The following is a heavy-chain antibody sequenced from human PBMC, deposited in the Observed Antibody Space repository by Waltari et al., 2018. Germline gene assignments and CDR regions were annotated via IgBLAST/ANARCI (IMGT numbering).Heavy chain of an antibody. V-gene: IGHV4-31*03. CDR1: GGSISSGGYY. D-gene: IGHD3-10*01. CDR3: ARVQVRGVTEGRYYFDY. CDR2: IYYSGST. J-gene: IGHJ4*02. Sequence: QVQLQESGPGLVKPSQPLSLTCTVSGGSISSGGYYWSWIRPAPGKGLEWIGYIYYSGSTYYNPSLKSRVTISVDTSKNQFSLKLSSVTAADTAVYYCARVQVRGVTEGRYYFDYWGQGTLVTVSS.